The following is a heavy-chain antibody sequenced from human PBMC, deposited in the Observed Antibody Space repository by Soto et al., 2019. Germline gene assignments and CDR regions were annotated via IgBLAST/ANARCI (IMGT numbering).Heavy chain of an antibody. D-gene: IGHD5-12*01. CDR2: ISHDGSNK. V-gene: IGHV3-30*03. J-gene: IGHJ6*02. CDR3: ARDRGGAGEGYKLHYYLTAMDV. CDR1: GFVCSSYT. Sequence: QVQLVESGGGVVQPGRSLRLSCAASGFVCSSYTMHWVRQAQGKGLEWVAAISHDGSNKYYADSVKGRFIISRDNSKNTLYLQINSLTAEETAVYYCARDRGGAGEGYKLHYYLTAMDVWGQGTTVTVS.